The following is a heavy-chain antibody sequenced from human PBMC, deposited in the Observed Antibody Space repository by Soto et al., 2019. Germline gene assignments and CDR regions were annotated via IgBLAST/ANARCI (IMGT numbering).Heavy chain of an antibody. CDR3: ARAPQLVAPAATGFDS. Sequence: EVELVESGGGLVQPGGSLRLSCAASGFPFSTYSMSWVRQAPGKGLEWISYISASTLTTFYADSVKGRFTISRDTAQNSLYLQMNSLRDEDTAVYYCARAPQLVAPAATGFDSWGQGTRVTVSS. CDR1: GFPFSTYS. V-gene: IGHV3-48*02. CDR2: ISASTLTT. J-gene: IGHJ4*02. D-gene: IGHD2-2*01.